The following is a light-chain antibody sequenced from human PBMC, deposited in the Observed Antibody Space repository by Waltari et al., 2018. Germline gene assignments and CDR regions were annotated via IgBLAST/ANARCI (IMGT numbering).Light chain of an antibody. V-gene: IGLV3-1*01. CDR1: KLGDKY. CDR3: QAWDSSPAV. CDR2: QYS. Sequence: SYELTQPPSVSVSPGQTASITCSGAKLGDKYACWYQQKPGQSPVMVIYQYSKRHSGIPERFSGSNSGNTATLTISGTQAMDEADYYCQAWDSSPAVFGTGTKVTVL. J-gene: IGLJ1*01.